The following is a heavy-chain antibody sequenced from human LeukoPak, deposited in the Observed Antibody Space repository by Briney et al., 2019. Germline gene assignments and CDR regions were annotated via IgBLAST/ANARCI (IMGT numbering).Heavy chain of an antibody. CDR1: GFSFSNYW. Sequence: GGSLRLSCAASGFSFSNYWMHWVRHAPGKGLVWVSRINSDGSSTTYADSVKGRFTISRDNAKNTLYLQMNSLRAEDTAVYYCARDGVEFYNWFDPWGQGTLVTVSS. J-gene: IGHJ5*02. CDR3: ARDGVEFYNWFDP. D-gene: IGHD2-21*01. V-gene: IGHV3-74*01. CDR2: INSDGSST.